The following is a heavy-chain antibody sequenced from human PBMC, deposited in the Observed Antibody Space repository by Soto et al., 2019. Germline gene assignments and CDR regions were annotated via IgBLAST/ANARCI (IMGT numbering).Heavy chain of an antibody. V-gene: IGHV3-53*02. D-gene: IGHD2-2*02. CDR1: GFTVSNNY. CDR2: IYSGGST. Sequence: EVQLVETGGGLIQPVGSLRLSCAASGFTVSNNYMSWVRQAPGKGLEWVSLIYSGGSTFYADSVKGRFTISRDNSKNTLFLQMNSLRAEDTAVYFCATYTSLDYWGQGTLVTVSS. J-gene: IGHJ4*02. CDR3: ATYTSLDY.